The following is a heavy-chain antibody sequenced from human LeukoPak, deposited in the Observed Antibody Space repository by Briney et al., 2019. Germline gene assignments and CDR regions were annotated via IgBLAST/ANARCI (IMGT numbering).Heavy chain of an antibody. CDR1: GYSFPTYW. CDR2: IYPDESNI. CDR3: ARPPSRGYSSSFEY. D-gene: IGHD2-2*03. J-gene: IGHJ4*02. V-gene: IGHV5-51*01. Sequence: GESLKISCKGSGYSFPTYWIAWVRQMPGKALEWMGIIYPDESNIRYSPSFQGQVTISADKSISTAYLQWSSLKASDTAMYYCARPPSRGYSSSFEYWGQGTLVTVSS.